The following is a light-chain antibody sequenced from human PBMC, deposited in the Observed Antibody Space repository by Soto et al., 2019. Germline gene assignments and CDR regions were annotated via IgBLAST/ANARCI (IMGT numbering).Light chain of an antibody. Sequence: QSALTQPASVSGSPGQSITISCTGTSSDVGGYNYVSWYQQHPGRAPKLMIYEVSNRPSGVSNRFSGSKSGNTASLTISGPQAEDEADYYCSSYTSSTTYVLGTGTKVTV. CDR2: EVS. CDR1: SSDVGGYNY. J-gene: IGLJ1*01. V-gene: IGLV2-14*01. CDR3: SSYTSSTTYV.